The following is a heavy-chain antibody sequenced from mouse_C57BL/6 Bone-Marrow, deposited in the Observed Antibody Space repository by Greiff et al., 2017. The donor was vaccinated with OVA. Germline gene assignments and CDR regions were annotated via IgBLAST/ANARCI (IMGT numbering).Heavy chain of an antibody. CDR2: INPGSGGT. Sequence: QVQLKQSGAELVRPGTSVKVSCKASGYAFTNYLIEWVKQRPGQGLEWIGVINPGSGGTNYKEKFKGKATLTADKSSITAYMQLSSLTSEDSAVYGCARRPYYYGSRDYFDYWGQGTTLTVSS. CDR3: ARRPYYYGSRDYFDY. V-gene: IGHV1-54*01. CDR1: GYAFTNYL. J-gene: IGHJ2*01. D-gene: IGHD1-1*01.